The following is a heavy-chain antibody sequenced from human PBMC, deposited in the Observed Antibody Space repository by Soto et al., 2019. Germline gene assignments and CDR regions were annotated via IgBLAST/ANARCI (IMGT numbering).Heavy chain of an antibody. CDR3: ARGGPVLRFLEWPYGGHWFDP. CDR1: GYTFTSYD. D-gene: IGHD3-3*01. CDR2: MNPNSGNT. V-gene: IGHV1-8*01. Sequence: QVQLVQSGAEVKKPGASVKVSCKASGYTFTSYDINWVRQATGQGLEWMGWMNPNSGNTGYAQKFQGRVTMTRNTSISTAYMELSSLRSEDTAVYYCARGGPVLRFLEWPYGGHWFDPWGQGTLVTVSS. J-gene: IGHJ5*02.